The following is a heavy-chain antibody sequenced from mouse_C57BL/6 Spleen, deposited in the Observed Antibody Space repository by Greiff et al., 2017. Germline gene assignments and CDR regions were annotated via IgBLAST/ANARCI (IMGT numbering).Heavy chain of an antibody. Sequence: EVQLQESGPGLVKPSQSLSLTCSVTGYSITSGYYWNWIRQFPGNKLEWMGYISYDGSNNYNPSLKNRISITRDTSKNQFFLKLNSVTTEDTATYYCARESRTPFPTGYFDYWGQGTTLTVSS. CDR3: ARESRTPFPTGYFDY. J-gene: IGHJ2*01. CDR2: ISYDGSN. V-gene: IGHV3-6*01. CDR1: GYSITSGYY.